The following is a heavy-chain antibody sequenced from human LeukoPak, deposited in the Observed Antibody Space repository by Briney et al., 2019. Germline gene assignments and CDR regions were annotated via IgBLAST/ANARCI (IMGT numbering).Heavy chain of an antibody. CDR3: AREAIRYGSGSYGGDY. J-gene: IGHJ4*02. CDR1: GYTFTGYY. V-gene: IGHV1-2*02. Sequence: ASVKVSCKASGYTFTGYYMHWVRQAPGQGLEWMGWINPNSGGTNYAQKFQGRVTMTRDTSISTAYMELSRLRSDDPAVYYCAREAIRYGSGSYGGDYWGQGTLVTVSS. D-gene: IGHD3-10*01. CDR2: INPNSGGT.